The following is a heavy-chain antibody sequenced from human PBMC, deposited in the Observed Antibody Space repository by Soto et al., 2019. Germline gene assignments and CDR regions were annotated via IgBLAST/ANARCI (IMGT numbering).Heavy chain of an antibody. CDR3: ASLLGIKFDY. V-gene: IGHV4-39*01. D-gene: IGHD3-10*01. CDR2: IYYSGTT. J-gene: IGHJ4*02. CDR1: GGSISSSSYY. Sequence: SETLSLTCAVPGGSISSSSYYWGWIRQPPGKGLEWIGTIYYSGTTNYNPSLKSRVTISVDTSQNQFSLKLNSLTAADTAVYYCASLLGIKFDYWGQGALVTVSS.